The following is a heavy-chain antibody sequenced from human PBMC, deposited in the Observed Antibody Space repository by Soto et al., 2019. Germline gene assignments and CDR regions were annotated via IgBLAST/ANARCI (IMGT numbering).Heavy chain of an antibody. CDR3: TYCSGGNCHGGFDY. D-gene: IGHD2-15*01. CDR1: GGPFITFG. V-gene: IGHV1-69*01. Sequence: QVQVVQSGAEAKKPGSSVRVSCKASGGPFITFGVSWVRQAPGQGLEWMGGIIAVFGTTTYSQKFQGRVTITADESTSTSYMEQTSLRSEDTAIYYCTYCSGGNCHGGFDYWGQGTLVAVSS. CDR2: IIAVFGTT. J-gene: IGHJ4*02.